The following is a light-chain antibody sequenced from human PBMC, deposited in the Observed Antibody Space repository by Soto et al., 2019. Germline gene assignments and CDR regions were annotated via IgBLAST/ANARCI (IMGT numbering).Light chain of an antibody. J-gene: IGKJ3*01. CDR3: QQYDSSPSFT. V-gene: IGKV3-20*01. Sequence: EIVLTQSPGTLSLSPGERATLSCRASQSVSSSYLAWYQQRPGQAPRLLIYGASGRATGIPDRFSGSGSGTGFTLTISRLEPEDFAVYYCQQYDSSPSFTCGPGTKVDIK. CDR1: QSVSSSY. CDR2: GAS.